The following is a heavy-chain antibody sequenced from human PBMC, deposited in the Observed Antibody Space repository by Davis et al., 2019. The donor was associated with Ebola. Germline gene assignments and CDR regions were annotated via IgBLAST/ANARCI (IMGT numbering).Heavy chain of an antibody. V-gene: IGHV3-30*03. J-gene: IGHJ2*01. D-gene: IGHD1-14*01. Sequence: GESLKISCAASGFTFSSYCMHWVRQAPGKGLAWVAVISYDGSNKYYADSVKGRFTISRDNSKNTLYLQMSSLRAEDTAVYYCARDLPGGDWYFDLWGRGTLVTVSS. CDR2: ISYDGSNK. CDR3: ARDLPGGDWYFDL. CDR1: GFTFSSYC.